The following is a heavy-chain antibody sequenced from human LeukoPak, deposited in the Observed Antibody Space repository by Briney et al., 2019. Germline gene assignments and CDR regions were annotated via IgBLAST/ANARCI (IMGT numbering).Heavy chain of an antibody. CDR1: GGSISSYY. J-gene: IGHJ5*02. V-gene: IGHV4-4*07. Sequence: SETLSLTCTVSGGSISSYYWSWIRQPAGKGLEWIGRIYTSGSTNYNPSLKSRVTMSVDTSKNQFSLKLSSVTAADTAVYYCAREIGIVATIYYWFDPWGQGTLVTVSS. D-gene: IGHD5-12*01. CDR2: IYTSGST. CDR3: AREIGIVATIYYWFDP.